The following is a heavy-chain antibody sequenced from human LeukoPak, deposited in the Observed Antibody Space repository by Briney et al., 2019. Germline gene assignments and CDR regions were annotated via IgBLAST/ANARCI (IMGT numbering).Heavy chain of an antibody. CDR1: GFTFSSYS. CDR2: ISSSSSYI. D-gene: IGHD1-1*01. Sequence: GGSLRLSCAASGFTFSSYSMNWVRQAPGKGPEWVSSISSSSSYIYYADSVKGRFTISRDNSKKTLFLQMNSLRAEDTAVYYCAKGSNNYPDNFDYWGQGTLVTVSS. J-gene: IGHJ4*02. V-gene: IGHV3-21*04. CDR3: AKGSNNYPDNFDY.